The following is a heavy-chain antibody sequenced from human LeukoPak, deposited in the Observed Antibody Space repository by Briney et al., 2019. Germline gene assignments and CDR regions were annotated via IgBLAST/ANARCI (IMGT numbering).Heavy chain of an antibody. J-gene: IGHJ4*02. CDR2: MNSDGSIT. Sequence: QTGGSLRLSCAASGFTFSNSWMHWVRQVPGKGLLWVSRMNSDGSITNYADSVKGRFTISRDNARNTLYLQTHTLTVEDTAVYYCARAGSFRFDYWGQGTLVTVSS. CDR1: GFTFSNSW. CDR3: ARAGSFRFDY. V-gene: IGHV3-74*01. D-gene: IGHD1-14*01.